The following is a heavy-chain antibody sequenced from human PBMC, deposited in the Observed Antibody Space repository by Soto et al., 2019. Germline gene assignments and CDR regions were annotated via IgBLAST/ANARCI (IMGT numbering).Heavy chain of an antibody. CDR2: INAGNGNT. D-gene: IGHD3-3*01. J-gene: IGHJ4*02. Sequence: ASLKVSCKAPGYTFTNSAMHWLRNAPGQSLEWMGWINAGNGNTKYSQKFQGRVTITRDTSASTAYMELSSLRSEDTAVYYCARSEYYDIWSGYYTGIGYWGKGTQVTVSS. CDR1: GYTFTNSA. CDR3: ARSEYYDIWSGYYTGIGY. V-gene: IGHV1-3*01.